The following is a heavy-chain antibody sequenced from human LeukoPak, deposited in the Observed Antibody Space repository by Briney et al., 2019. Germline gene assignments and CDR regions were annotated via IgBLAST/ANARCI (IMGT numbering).Heavy chain of an antibody. CDR1: GFTFSSYA. V-gene: IGHV3-23*01. D-gene: IGHD4-17*01. J-gene: IGHJ4*02. CDR3: ARAPYGDEPSFDY. Sequence: GGSLRLSCAASGFTFSSYAMSWVRQALGKGLEWVSSISTSGGRIYYADSVKGRFTISRDNSKNTPYLQMNSLRAEDTAVYYCARAPYGDEPSFDYWGQGTLVTVSS. CDR2: ISTSGGRI.